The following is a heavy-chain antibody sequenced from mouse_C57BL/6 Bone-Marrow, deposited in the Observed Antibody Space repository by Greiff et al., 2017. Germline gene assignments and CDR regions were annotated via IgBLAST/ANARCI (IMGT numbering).Heavy chain of an antibody. J-gene: IGHJ3*01. CDR3: ARDGPGGVGRAFAY. Sequence: EVQLQESGPGLVKPSQSLSLTCSVTGYSITSGYYWNWIRQFPGNKLEWMGYISYDGSNNYNPSLKNRISITRDTSKNQFFLKLNSVTTEDTATYYCARDGPGGVGRAFAYWGQGTLVTVSA. CDR2: ISYDGSN. V-gene: IGHV3-6*01. CDR1: GYSITSGYY. D-gene: IGHD1-1*01.